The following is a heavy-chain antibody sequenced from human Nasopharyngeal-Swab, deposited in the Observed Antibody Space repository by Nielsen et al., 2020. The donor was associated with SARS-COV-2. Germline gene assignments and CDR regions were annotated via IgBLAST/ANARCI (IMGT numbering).Heavy chain of an antibody. Sequence: ASVKVSCKVSGYTLTELSMHWVRQAPGKGLEWMGGFDPEDGETIYAQKFQGRVTMTEDTSTDTAYMELSSLRSEDTAVYYCTTDSSSSWGEAAFDIWGQGTMVTVSS. CDR2: FDPEDGET. V-gene: IGHV1-24*01. D-gene: IGHD6-13*01. CDR3: TTDSSSSWGEAAFDI. CDR1: GYTLTELS. J-gene: IGHJ3*02.